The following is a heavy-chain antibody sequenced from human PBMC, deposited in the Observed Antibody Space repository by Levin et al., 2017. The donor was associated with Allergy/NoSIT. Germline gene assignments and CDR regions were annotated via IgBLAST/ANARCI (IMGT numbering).Heavy chain of an antibody. Sequence: NPGGSLRLSCAASGFTFSSYSMNWVRQAPGKGLEWVSSISSSSSYIYYADSVKGRFTISRDNAKNSLYLQMNSLRAEDTAVYYCAPGDFWSGYPLDYWGQGTLVTVSS. CDR3: APGDFWSGYPLDY. D-gene: IGHD3-3*01. V-gene: IGHV3-21*01. CDR2: ISSSSSYI. J-gene: IGHJ4*02. CDR1: GFTFSSYS.